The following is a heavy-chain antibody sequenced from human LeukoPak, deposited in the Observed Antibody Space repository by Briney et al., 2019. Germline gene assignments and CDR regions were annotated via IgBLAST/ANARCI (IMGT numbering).Heavy chain of an antibody. Sequence: ASVKVSCKASGYTFTNYYMHWVRQAPGQGLGWMGLINPGGGNTNYAQNFQGRVTMTRDTSTSTVYMELSSLRSEDTAIYYYARIRDGYNDAYDIWGQGTVVTVPS. D-gene: IGHD5-24*01. V-gene: IGHV1-46*01. CDR1: GYTFTNYY. CDR3: ARIRDGYNDAYDI. CDR2: INPGGGNT. J-gene: IGHJ3*02.